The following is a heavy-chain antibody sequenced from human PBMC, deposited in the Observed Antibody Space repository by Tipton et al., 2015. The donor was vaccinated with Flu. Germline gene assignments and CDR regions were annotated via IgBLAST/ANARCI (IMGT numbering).Heavy chain of an antibody. J-gene: IGHJ6*02. V-gene: IGHV4-59*12. CDR3: ARDQGFGGGLSYDYYVLDV. CDR2: IYHKQYT. CDR1: GGFFSSYY. D-gene: IGHD3-10*01. Sequence: TLSLTCTVSGGFFSSYYWNWIRQPPGTGMEWIGYIYHKQYTKYNPPLNSRVPIPVDASMSQFSLHLTSVTAADTAVYYCARDQGFGGGLSYDYYVLDVWGQGTTVTVSS.